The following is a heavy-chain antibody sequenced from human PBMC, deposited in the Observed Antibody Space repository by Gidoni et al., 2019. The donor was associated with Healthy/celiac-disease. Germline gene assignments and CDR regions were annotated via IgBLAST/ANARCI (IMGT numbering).Heavy chain of an antibody. V-gene: IGHV4-31*02. CDR1: GSIRSGGYY. CDR3: ARSYYYYMDV. CDR2: IYYSGST. Sequence: GSIRSGGYYWRWIRQHPGEVLECIGYIYYSGSTYYNPSLKSRVTISVDTSKNPFSLKLSSVTAADTAVYYCARSYYYYMDVWGKGTTVTVSS. J-gene: IGHJ6*03.